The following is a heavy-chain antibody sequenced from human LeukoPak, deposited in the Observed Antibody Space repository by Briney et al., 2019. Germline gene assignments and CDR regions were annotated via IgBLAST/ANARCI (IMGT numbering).Heavy chain of an antibody. V-gene: IGHV3-23*01. CDR3: AKDRRDYYDSSGYYVLGY. CDR2: ISGSGGST. D-gene: IGHD3-22*01. J-gene: IGHJ4*02. Sequence: PGGSLRLSCAASGFTFSSYAMSWVRQAPGKGLEWVSAISGSGGSTYYADSVKGRFTISRDNSKNTLYLQMNSLRAEDTAVYYCAKDRRDYYDSSGYYVLGYWGQGTLVTVSS. CDR1: GFTFSSYA.